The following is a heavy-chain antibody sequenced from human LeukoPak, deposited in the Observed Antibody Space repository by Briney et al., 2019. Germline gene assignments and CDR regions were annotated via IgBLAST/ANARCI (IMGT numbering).Heavy chain of an antibody. J-gene: IGHJ4*02. CDR1: GYTFTSYD. D-gene: IGHD6-13*01. CDR2: MNPNSGNT. Sequence: ASVKVSCKASGYTFTSYDIKWVRQATGQGLEWMGWMNPNSGNTGYAQKFQGRVTMTRNTSISTAYMELSSLRSEDTAVYYCARSLAAAGFGFDYWGQGTLVTVSS. V-gene: IGHV1-8*01. CDR3: ARSLAAAGFGFDY.